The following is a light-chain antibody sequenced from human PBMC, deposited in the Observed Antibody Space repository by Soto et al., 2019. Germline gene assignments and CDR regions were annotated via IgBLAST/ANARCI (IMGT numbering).Light chain of an antibody. CDR2: AAS. CDR3: QQSYSTLSST. J-gene: IGKJ5*01. Sequence: DIQMTQSPSSLSASVGDRVTITCRASESINRHLNWYQQKPGKAPKLLIYAASSLQNGVPSRFSGSGSGTDLTLTISNLQPEDFATYYCQQSYSTLSSTFGQGTRLEIK. CDR1: ESINRH. V-gene: IGKV1-39*01.